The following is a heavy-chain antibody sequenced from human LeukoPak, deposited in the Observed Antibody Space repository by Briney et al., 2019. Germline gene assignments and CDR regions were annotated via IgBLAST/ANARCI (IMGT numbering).Heavy chain of an antibody. Sequence: GGSLRLSCAASGFTFSSYWMSWVRQAPGKGLEWVSVIYSGGSTYYADSVKGRFTISRDNSKNTLYLQMNSLRAEDTAVYYCARANRGDSSGYYYGGYFDYWGQGTLVTVSS. CDR1: GFTFSSYW. J-gene: IGHJ4*02. D-gene: IGHD3-22*01. CDR3: ARANRGDSSGYYYGGYFDY. V-gene: IGHV3-66*01. CDR2: IYSGGST.